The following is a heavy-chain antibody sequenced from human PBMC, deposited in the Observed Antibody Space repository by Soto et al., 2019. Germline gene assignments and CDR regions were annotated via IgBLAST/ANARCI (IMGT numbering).Heavy chain of an antibody. CDR3: ARGTGSSWFDL. CDR2: INSRNGDT. D-gene: IGHD3-10*01. V-gene: IGHV1-2*02. Sequence: GASVKVSCKASGYTFSAHYIHWVRQAPGQGLQWMGWINSRNGDTKYARDFQGSVTLTRDTSINTAYMELRSQTSDDTAIYYCARGTGSSWFDLWGQGTLGTVSS. J-gene: IGHJ5*02. CDR1: GYTFSAHY.